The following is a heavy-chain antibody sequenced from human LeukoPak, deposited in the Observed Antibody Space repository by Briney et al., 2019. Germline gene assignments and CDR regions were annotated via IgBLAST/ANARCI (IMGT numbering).Heavy chain of an antibody. D-gene: IGHD3-10*01. V-gene: IGHV4-39*07. Sequence: PSETLSLTCTVFGGSISSSSYYWGWIRQPPGKGLEWIGSIYYSGSTYYNPSLKSRVTISVDTSKNQFSLKLSSVTAADTAVYYCARESLGATRITMVRSTRCMDVWGQGTTVTVSS. CDR2: IYYSGST. CDR1: GGSISSSSYY. CDR3: ARESLGATRITMVRSTRCMDV. J-gene: IGHJ6*02.